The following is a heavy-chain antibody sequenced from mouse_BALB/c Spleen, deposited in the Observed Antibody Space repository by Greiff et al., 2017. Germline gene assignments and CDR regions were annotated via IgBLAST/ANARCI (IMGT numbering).Heavy chain of an antibody. CDR3: ARLATTVVATPFDY. D-gene: IGHD1-1*01. V-gene: IGHV5-6-5*01. Sequence: EVQVVESGGGLVKPGGSLKLSCAASGFTFSSYAMSWVRQTPEKRLEWVASISSGGSTYYPDSVKGRFTISRDNARNILYLQMSSLRSEDTAMYYCARLATTVVATPFDYWGQGTTLTVSS. CDR2: ISSGGST. CDR1: GFTFSSYA. J-gene: IGHJ2*01.